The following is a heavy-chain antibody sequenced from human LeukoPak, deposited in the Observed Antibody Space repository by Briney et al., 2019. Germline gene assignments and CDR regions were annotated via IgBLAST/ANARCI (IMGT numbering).Heavy chain of an antibody. Sequence: ASVKVSCKASGYTFTSYGISWVRQAPGQGLEWMGWISAYNGNTNYAQKLQGRVTMTTDTSTSTAYMELRSLRSDDTAVYYCARGIVWFGELSPVDYWGQGTLVTVSS. J-gene: IGHJ4*02. CDR1: GYTFTSYG. CDR3: ARGIVWFGELSPVDY. V-gene: IGHV1-18*01. CDR2: ISAYNGNT. D-gene: IGHD3-10*01.